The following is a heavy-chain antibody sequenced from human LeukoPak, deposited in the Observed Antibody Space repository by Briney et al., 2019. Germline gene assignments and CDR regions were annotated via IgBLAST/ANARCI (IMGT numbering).Heavy chain of an antibody. D-gene: IGHD5-18*01. J-gene: IGHJ4*02. CDR2: ISAYNGNT. CDR1: GYTFTDCG. CDR3: ARDLPTRGYSYGYAY. Sequence: ASVKVSCKASGYTFTDCGISWVRQAPGQGLEWMGWISAYNGNTNYAQKFQGRVTMTTDTSTTTAYMELRSLRSDDTAVYYCARDLPTRGYSYGYAYWGQGSLVTVSS. V-gene: IGHV1-18*01.